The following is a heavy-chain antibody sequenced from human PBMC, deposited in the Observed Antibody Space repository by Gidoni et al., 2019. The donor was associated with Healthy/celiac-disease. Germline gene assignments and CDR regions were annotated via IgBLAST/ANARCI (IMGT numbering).Heavy chain of an antibody. CDR3: ARGGPYGDYWGY. V-gene: IGHV1-69*02. CDR2: IIPILGIA. D-gene: IGHD4-17*01. CDR1: GGTFSSYT. Sequence: QVQLVQSGAEVQKPGSSVKVSCKASGGTFSSYTISWVRQAPGQGLEWMGRIIPILGIANYAQKFQGRVTITADKSTSTAYMELSSLRSEDTAVYYCARGGPYGDYWGYWGQGTLVTVSS. J-gene: IGHJ4*02.